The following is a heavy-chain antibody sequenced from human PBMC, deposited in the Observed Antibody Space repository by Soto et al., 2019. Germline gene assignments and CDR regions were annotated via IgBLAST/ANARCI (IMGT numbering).Heavy chain of an antibody. D-gene: IGHD2-8*01. V-gene: IGHV4-39*01. J-gene: IGHJ5*02. CDR2: IYYSGST. Sequence: SETLSLTCTVSGGSISSSSYYWGWIRQPPGKGLEWIGSIYYSGSTYYNPSLKSRVTISVDTSKNQFSLKLSSVTAADTAVYYCARPSAGWCIDPWGQGTLVTVSS. CDR1: GGSISSSSYY. CDR3: ARPSAGWCIDP.